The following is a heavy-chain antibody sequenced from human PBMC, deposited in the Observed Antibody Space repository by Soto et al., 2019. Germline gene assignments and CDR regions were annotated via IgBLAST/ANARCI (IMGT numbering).Heavy chain of an antibody. V-gene: IGHV1-18*04. CDR3: ARWISWVYSDWFDP. CDR1: GYNFMRYG. CDR2: INVDNGET. Sequence: QVQLVQSGAEVKKPGASVKVSCKASGYNFMRYGFTWVRQAPGQGLEWMGWINVDNGETKYPQKIQGRVTMNTDTSTSTVYMELRSLTSDYTAVYYCARWISWVYSDWFDPWGHGTLVTVSS. J-gene: IGHJ5*02. D-gene: IGHD2-8*01.